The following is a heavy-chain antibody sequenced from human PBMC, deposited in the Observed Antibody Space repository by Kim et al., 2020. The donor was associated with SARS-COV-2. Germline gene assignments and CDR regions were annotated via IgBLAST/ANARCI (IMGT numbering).Heavy chain of an antibody. CDR1: GFNFSLYA. D-gene: IGHD2-21*02. Sequence: GGSLRLSCEASGFNFSLYAMSWVRQAPGKGLEWVAVFSGGGYRYYTDSVKGRFTISRENSRNTLHLQMNSLGAEDTAVYFCTKRKVTAIAGDAFDLWGQGTVVTVSS. CDR3: TKRKVTAIAGDAFDL. CDR2: FSGGGYR. J-gene: IGHJ3*01. V-gene: IGHV3-23*01.